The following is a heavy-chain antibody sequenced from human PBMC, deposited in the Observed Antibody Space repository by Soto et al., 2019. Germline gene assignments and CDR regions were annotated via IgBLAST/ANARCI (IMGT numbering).Heavy chain of an antibody. D-gene: IGHD3-10*01. J-gene: IGHJ6*02. V-gene: IGHV3-23*01. Sequence: EVQLLQSGGGFLPPGGSVRLSCATSGFTFNTYPMTWVRQAPGKGLEWVASISSTAGRTSSYADSVKGRFAIARDFSDNSVYLEMNNLRVDDTAVYFCAKGVLSFHYGMEVWGQGPTVTVSS. CDR2: ISSTAGRTS. CDR3: AKGVLSFHYGMEV. CDR1: GFTFNTYP.